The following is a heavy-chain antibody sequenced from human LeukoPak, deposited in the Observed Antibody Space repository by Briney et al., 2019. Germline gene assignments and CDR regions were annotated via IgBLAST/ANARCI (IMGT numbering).Heavy chain of an antibody. Sequence: PSETLSLTCTVSSGSISSSSYYWGWIRQPPGKGLEWIGSIYFSGSTYYNPSLKSRVTIFVDTSKNQFSLKLTSVTAADTAVYYCARQVGTYYESPFDYWGQGALVTVS. J-gene: IGHJ4*02. D-gene: IGHD1-26*01. CDR3: ARQVGTYYESPFDY. CDR2: IYFSGST. CDR1: SGSISSSSYY. V-gene: IGHV4-39*01.